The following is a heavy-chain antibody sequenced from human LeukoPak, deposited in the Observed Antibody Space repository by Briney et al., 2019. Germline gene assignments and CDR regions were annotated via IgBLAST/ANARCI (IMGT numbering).Heavy chain of an antibody. CDR3: AELGITMIGGV. V-gene: IGHV3-48*03. Sequence: GGSLRLSCAASGFTFSSYEMNWVRQATGKGLEWISYITTSGTTLDYADSVKGRFTISRDNAKNSLYLQMNRLRAEDTAVYYCAELGITMIGGVWGKGTTVTISS. CDR2: ITTSGTTL. J-gene: IGHJ6*04. D-gene: IGHD3-10*02. CDR1: GFTFSSYE.